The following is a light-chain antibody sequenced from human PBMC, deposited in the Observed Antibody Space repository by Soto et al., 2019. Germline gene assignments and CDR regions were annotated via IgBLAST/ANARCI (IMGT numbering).Light chain of an antibody. CDR1: QTVRNNY. CDR3: QQYRDLPQT. V-gene: IGKV3-20*01. J-gene: IGKJ1*01. Sequence: EIVLTQSPGTLSLSPGERATLSCRASQTVRNNYLAWYHQKPGQAPRLLIYNSSTRPTGIPDRFSGSGSGTDFSLTISRLEPEDFALYFCQQYRDLPQTFGQGTRVEIK. CDR2: NSS.